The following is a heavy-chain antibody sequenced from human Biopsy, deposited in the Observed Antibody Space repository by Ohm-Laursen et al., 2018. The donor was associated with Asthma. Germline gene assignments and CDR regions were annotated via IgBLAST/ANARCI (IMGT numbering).Heavy chain of an antibody. D-gene: IGHD4-17*01. J-gene: IGHJ5*02. CDR2: IYYSGST. CDR3: ARTTYGDDGFDP. V-gene: IGHV4-31*03. Sequence: SETLSLTCTVSGGSINIGDYYWSWIRQHPVKGLEWIGYIYYSGSTHYNPSLKSRVSISLDTSKNQFSLSLTSVTAADTAVYYCARTTYGDDGFDPWGQGTLVTVSS. CDR1: GGSINIGDYY.